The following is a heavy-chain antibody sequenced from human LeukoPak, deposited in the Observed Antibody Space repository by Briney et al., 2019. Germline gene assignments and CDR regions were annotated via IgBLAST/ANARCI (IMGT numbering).Heavy chain of an antibody. J-gene: IGHJ6*02. V-gene: IGHV4-34*01. D-gene: IGHD6-19*01. CDR3: ARVSGWYYYYGMDV. CDR1: GGSFSGYY. Sequence: SETLSLTCAVYGGSFSGYYWSWIRQPPGKGLEWIGEINHSGSTNYNPSLKSRVTISVGTSKNQFSLKLSSVTAADTAVYYCARVSGWYYYYGMDVWGQGTTVTVSS. CDR2: INHSGST.